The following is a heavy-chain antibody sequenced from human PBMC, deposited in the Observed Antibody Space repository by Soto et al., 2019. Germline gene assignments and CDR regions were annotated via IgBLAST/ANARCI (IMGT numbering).Heavy chain of an antibody. J-gene: IGHJ4*02. Sequence: ASVKVSCKASGYTFSSYDKHWVRQAPGQRLEWMGWINADYGNTKSSQKFQDRVTISRDTSASTAYMELTSLRSEDTAVYYCARDTGDGTFDFWGQGTLVTVSS. CDR2: INADYGNT. V-gene: IGHV1-3*01. CDR1: GYTFSSYD. CDR3: ARDTGDGTFDF. D-gene: IGHD7-27*01.